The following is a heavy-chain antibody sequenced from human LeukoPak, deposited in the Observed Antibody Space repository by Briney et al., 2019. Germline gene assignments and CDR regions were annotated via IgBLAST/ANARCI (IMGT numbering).Heavy chain of an antibody. Sequence: PGGSLRLSCAASGFTFSSYWMSWVRQAPGKGLEWVAVISHDGSSKYYADSVKGRFTISRDNSKNMLYLQMGSLRPDDTAVYYCARDPSGDYYFDYWGQGTLVNVSS. CDR3: ARDPSGDYYFDY. J-gene: IGHJ4*02. CDR1: GFTFSSYW. V-gene: IGHV3-30*03. D-gene: IGHD4-17*01. CDR2: ISHDGSSK.